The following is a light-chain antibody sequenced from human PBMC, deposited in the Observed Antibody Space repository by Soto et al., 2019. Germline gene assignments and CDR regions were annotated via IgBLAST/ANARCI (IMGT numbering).Light chain of an antibody. J-gene: IGKJ1*01. V-gene: IGKV3-15*01. CDR1: QSVSSN. CDR3: QHQNNWTPRT. CDR2: GAS. Sequence: EIVMTQSPATLSVSPGERATLSCRASQSVSSNLAWYQQKPGQAPRLLIYGASTRATGIPARFSGSGSGTEFTLTISSLRPEDLAFYYCQHQNNWTPRTFGQGTKVEIK.